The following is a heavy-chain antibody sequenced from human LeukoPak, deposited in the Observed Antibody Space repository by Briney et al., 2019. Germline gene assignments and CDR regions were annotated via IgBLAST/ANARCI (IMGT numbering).Heavy chain of an antibody. D-gene: IGHD3-10*01. J-gene: IGHJ4*02. CDR1: GYTFTGYY. CDR2: INPNSGGT. V-gene: IGHV1-2*02. CDR3: ARDYYYGSGSYPTFDF. Sequence: GASVKVSCKASGYTFTGYYMHWVRQAPGQGLEWMGWINPNSGGTNYAQKFQGRVTMTRDTSISTAYMELSRLRSDDTAVYYCARDYYYGSGSYPTFDFWGQGTLVPVSS.